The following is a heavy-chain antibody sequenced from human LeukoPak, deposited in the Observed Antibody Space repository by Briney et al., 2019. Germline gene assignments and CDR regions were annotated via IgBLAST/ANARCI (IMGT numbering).Heavy chain of an antibody. CDR3: ARAPTYGPGSSFDY. CDR1: GFTFSSYN. V-gene: IGHV3-48*04. Sequence: PGGSLRLSCAASGFTFSSYNMNWVRQAPGKGLEWVSYISSSDTTMYNADSVKGRFTISRDNAKNSLYLQMNSLRAEDTAVYYCARAPTYGPGSSFDYWGQGTLVTVSS. D-gene: IGHD3-10*01. CDR2: ISSSDTTM. J-gene: IGHJ4*02.